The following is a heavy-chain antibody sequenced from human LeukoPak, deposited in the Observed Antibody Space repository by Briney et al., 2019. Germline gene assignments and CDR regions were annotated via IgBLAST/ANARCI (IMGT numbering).Heavy chain of an antibody. CDR1: GGSISSYY. D-gene: IGHD1-26*01. J-gene: IGHJ2*01. V-gene: IGHV4-4*09. CDR3: ARGVVGRNLWYFDL. Sequence: SETLSLTCTVSGGSISSYYWSWIRQPPGKGLEWIGYIYTSGSTNYNPSLKSRVTISVDTSKNQFSLKLSSVTAADTAVYYCARGVVGRNLWYFDLWGRGTLVTVSS. CDR2: IYTSGST.